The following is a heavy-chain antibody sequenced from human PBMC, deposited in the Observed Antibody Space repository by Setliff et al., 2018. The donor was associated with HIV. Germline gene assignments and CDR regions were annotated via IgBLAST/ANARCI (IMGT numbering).Heavy chain of an antibody. Sequence: LSLTCTVSGGSISSGSHYWSWIRQPAGKGLEWIGLIYTSGRTNYNPSLKSRVTISVDRSKNQFSLNLSSVTAADTAVYFCARRPYSSGRFDPWGQGTLVTVSS. CDR3: ARRPYSSGRFDP. V-gene: IGHV4-61*02. D-gene: IGHD6-19*01. CDR2: IYTSGRT. CDR1: GGSISSGSHY. J-gene: IGHJ5*02.